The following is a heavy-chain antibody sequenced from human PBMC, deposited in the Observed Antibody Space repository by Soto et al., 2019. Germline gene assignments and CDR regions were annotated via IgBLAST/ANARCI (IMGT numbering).Heavy chain of an antibody. CDR3: ARSQYFDWLLPKYGMDV. V-gene: IGHV4-4*02. CDR1: GGSISSSNW. Sequence: SETLSLTCAVSGGSISSSNWWSWVRQPPGKGREWIGEIYHSGSTNYNPSLKSRVTISVDKSKNQFSLKLSSVTAADTAVYYCARSQYFDWLLPKYGMDVWGQGTTVTVSS. CDR2: IYHSGST. J-gene: IGHJ6*02. D-gene: IGHD3-9*01.